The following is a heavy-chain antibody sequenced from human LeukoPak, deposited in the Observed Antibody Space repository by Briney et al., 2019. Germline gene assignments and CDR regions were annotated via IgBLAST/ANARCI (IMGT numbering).Heavy chain of an antibody. CDR1: GRSISIYY. J-gene: IGHJ4*02. D-gene: IGHD5-18*01. V-gene: IGHV4-59*01. CDR3: ARWDTAMVPFDY. CDR2: IYYSGST. Sequence: PSATLSLTCTVFGRSISIYYWSWIRQPPGKGLEWIGYIYYSGSTKYNPSLKSRVTISVDTSKNQFSLKLSCVTAADTAVYYCARWDTAMVPFDYWGQGTLVTVSS.